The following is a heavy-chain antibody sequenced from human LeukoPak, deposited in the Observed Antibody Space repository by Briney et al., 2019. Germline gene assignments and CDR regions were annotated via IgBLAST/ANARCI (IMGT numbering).Heavy chain of an antibody. CDR2: IYHSGST. V-gene: IGHV4-38-2*02. CDR3: AKLTDIAVAGT. Sequence: SETLSLTCTVSGYSISSGYYWGWIRQPPGKGLELIGSIYHSGSTYYNPSLKSRVTISVDTSKTQFCLKLSSVTAADTAVYYCAKLTDIAVAGTWGQGTLVTVSS. J-gene: IGHJ4*02. D-gene: IGHD6-19*01. CDR1: GYSISSGYY.